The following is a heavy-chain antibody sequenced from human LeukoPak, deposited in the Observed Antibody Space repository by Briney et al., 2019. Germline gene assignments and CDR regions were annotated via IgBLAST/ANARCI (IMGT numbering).Heavy chain of an antibody. D-gene: IGHD3-3*01. CDR3: ASSGITIFGVAQGGYFDY. Sequence: GGSLRLSCAASGFTFSSYAMHWVRQAPGKGLEWVAVISYDGSNKYYADSVKGRFTISRDNSKNTLYLQMNSLRAEDTAVYYCASSGITIFGVAQGGYFDYWGQGTLVTVSS. CDR1: GFTFSSYA. CDR2: ISYDGSNK. V-gene: IGHV3-30-3*01. J-gene: IGHJ4*02.